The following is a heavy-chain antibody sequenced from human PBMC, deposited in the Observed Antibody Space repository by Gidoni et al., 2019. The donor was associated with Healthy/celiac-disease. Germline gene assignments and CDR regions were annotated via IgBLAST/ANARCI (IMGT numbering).Heavy chain of an antibody. V-gene: IGHV3-73*02. D-gene: IGHD2-15*01. CDR2: IRSKANSYAT. CDR3: TTSLVVVAASASDY. CDR1: GFTFSGPA. Sequence: EVQLVESGGGLVQPGGSLKLSCAASGFTFSGPAMHWVRKASGKGLEWVGRIRSKANSYATAYAASVKGRFTISRDDSKNTAYLQMNSLKTEDTAVYYCTTSLVVVAASASDYWGQGTLVTVSS. J-gene: IGHJ4*02.